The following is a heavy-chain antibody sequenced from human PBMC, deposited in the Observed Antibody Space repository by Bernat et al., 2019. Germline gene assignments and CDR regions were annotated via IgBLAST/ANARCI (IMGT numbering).Heavy chain of an antibody. D-gene: IGHD2-15*01. J-gene: IGHJ4*02. Sequence: QITLKESGPTLVKPTQTLTLTCTFSGFSLSTSGVGVGWIRQPPGKALEWLALIYWDDDKRYSPSLKSRLTITKDTSKNQVVLTMTNMDPVYTATYYCAHSLSAGYCSGGSCPHYFDYWGQGTLVTVSS. CDR2: IYWDDDK. V-gene: IGHV2-5*02. CDR1: GFSLSTSGVG. CDR3: AHSLSAGYCSGGSCPHYFDY.